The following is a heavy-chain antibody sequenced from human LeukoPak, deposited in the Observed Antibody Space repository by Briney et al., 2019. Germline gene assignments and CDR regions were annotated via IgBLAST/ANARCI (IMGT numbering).Heavy chain of an antibody. CDR3: AKSRLGTTSTYAFDI. Sequence: GGSLKLSCAASRFTFSSFGMHWVRQAPGKGLEWVAFIRYDGSNKYYADSVKGRFTISRDNSKNTLYLQMNSLRAEDTAVYYFAKSRLGTTSTYAFDIWGQGTMVTVSS. CDR2: IRYDGSNK. D-gene: IGHD1-26*01. J-gene: IGHJ3*02. CDR1: RFTFSSFG. V-gene: IGHV3-30*02.